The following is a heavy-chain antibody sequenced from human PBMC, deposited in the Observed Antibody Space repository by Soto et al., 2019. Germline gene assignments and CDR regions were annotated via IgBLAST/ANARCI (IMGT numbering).Heavy chain of an antibody. Sequence: GGSXRLSCASSGFIFFIYAMHWVREAPGKGLEWVAVISYDGSNKYYADSVKGRFTISRDNSKNTLYLQMKSLRDEDTAVYYCAREKDIVFDYWGQGTLVTVSS. D-gene: IGHD2-15*01. CDR2: ISYDGSNK. J-gene: IGHJ4*02. CDR1: GFIFFIYA. CDR3: AREKDIVFDY. V-gene: IGHV3-30-3*01.